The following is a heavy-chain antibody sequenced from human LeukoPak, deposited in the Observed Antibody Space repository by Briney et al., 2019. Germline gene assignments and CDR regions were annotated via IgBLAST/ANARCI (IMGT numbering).Heavy chain of an antibody. V-gene: IGHV1-18*01. CDR3: AREYRHQPD. Sequence: ASVKVSCKASGYTFTSYGISWVRQAPGQGLEWMGWISAYNGNTNYAQKLQRRVTITADESTSTAYMELSSLRSEDTAVYYCAREYRHQPDWGQGTLVTVSS. CDR2: ISAYNGNT. D-gene: IGHD5-12*01. J-gene: IGHJ4*02. CDR1: GYTFTSYG.